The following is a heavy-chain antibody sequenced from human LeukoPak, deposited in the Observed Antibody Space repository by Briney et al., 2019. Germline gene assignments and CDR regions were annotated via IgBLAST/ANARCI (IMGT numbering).Heavy chain of an antibody. D-gene: IGHD6-19*01. V-gene: IGHV5-51*01. CDR1: GYTFTTFW. CDR2: IYPGYSDT. J-gene: IGHJ3*02. Sequence: PGESLKISCKGSGYTFTTFWIAWARQLPGKGMEWMGLIYPGYSDTPSSPSFHGQVTILPDNSSCTAYLQWSSLKASYTAMYYCARGGYSSVQGAFYIWGQGTMVTVSS. CDR3: ARGGYSSVQGAFYI.